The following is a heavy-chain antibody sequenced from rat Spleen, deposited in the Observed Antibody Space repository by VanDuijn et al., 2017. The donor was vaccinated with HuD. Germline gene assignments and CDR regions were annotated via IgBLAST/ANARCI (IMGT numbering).Heavy chain of an antibody. CDR2: IYLDGSTT. J-gene: IGHJ3*01. V-gene: IGHV5-29*01. CDR3: AXXGSXDNWFXF. D-gene: IGHD1-12*02. Sequence: EVQLVESGGGLIQPGSPLKLSCVASGFTFSGNWLNWIRQAPGKGLEWVASIYLDGSTTYYRDSVKGRFTMSRDNAKSTLYLQMDSLSSDDTATYYCAXXGSXDNWFXFWGQGTLVTVSS. CDR1: GFTFSGNW.